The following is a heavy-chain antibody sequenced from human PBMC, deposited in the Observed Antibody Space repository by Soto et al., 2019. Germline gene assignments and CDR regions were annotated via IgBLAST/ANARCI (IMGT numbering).Heavy chain of an antibody. CDR3: AREERGIVVVPAAMMDV. CDR1: GFTFSSYW. J-gene: IGHJ6*02. CDR2: INSDGSST. Sequence: GGSLRLSCAASGFTFSSYWMHWVRQAPGKGLVWVSRINSDGSSTSYADSVKGRFTISRDNAKNTLYLQMNSLRAEDTAVYYCAREERGIVVVPAAMMDVWGQGTTVTVSS. D-gene: IGHD2-2*01. V-gene: IGHV3-74*01.